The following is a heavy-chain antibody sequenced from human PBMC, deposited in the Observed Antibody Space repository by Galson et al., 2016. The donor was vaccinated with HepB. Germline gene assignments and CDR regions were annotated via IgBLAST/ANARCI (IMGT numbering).Heavy chain of an antibody. J-gene: IGHJ4*02. CDR3: ARGVTGTPYFDF. CDR2: VYKTGST. D-gene: IGHD2-21*02. V-gene: IGHV4-59*01. Sequence: ETLSLTCSVSGGSISSYFWSWIRQPPGKGLEWIGYVYKTGSTNYSPSLRGRVTTSVDTSKNQFSLNLISVTAADTAVYYCARGVTGTPYFDFWGPGALVTVSS. CDR1: GGSISSYF.